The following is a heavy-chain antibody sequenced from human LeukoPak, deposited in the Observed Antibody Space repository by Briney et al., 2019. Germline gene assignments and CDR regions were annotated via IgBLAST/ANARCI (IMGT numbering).Heavy chain of an antibody. CDR3: ARGKSTIFGVVDFDY. Sequence: GGSLRLSCAASGFTFSSYSMNWVRQAPGKGLEWVSYISSSSSTIYYADSVEGRFTISRDNAKNSLYLQMNSLRAEDTAVYYCARGKSTIFGVVDFDYWGQGTLVTVSS. J-gene: IGHJ4*02. CDR2: ISSSSSTI. V-gene: IGHV3-48*01. D-gene: IGHD3-3*01. CDR1: GFTFSSYS.